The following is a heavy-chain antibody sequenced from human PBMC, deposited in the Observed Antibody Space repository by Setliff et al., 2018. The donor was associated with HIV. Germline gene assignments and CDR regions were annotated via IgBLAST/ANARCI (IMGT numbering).Heavy chain of an antibody. CDR2: VSPDGSRN. CDR1: GFTFSNFW. D-gene: IGHD3-3*01. CDR3: ARVLLITNAVYGVVSNRFDP. J-gene: IGHJ5*02. V-gene: IGHV3-7*03. Sequence: GSLRLSCAASGFTFSNFWMHWVRQAPGKGLEWVASVSPDGSRNHCVGSVKGRFTASRHNAKSSLYLQMNSLRAEDTAVYFCARVLLITNAVYGVVSNRFDPWGRGTLVTVSS.